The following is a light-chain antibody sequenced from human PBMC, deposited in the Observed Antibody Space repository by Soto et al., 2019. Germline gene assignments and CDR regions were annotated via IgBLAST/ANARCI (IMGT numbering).Light chain of an antibody. Sequence: EIVLTQSPGTLSLSPGERATLSCRASQSVSSSYLAWYQQKPGQAPRLLIYGASSRATGIPDRFSGSGSGTDFTLTISILEPEDFAVYYCQQYGSSPLTFGGGTKGDIK. J-gene: IGKJ4*01. CDR3: QQYGSSPLT. V-gene: IGKV3-20*01. CDR1: QSVSSSY. CDR2: GAS.